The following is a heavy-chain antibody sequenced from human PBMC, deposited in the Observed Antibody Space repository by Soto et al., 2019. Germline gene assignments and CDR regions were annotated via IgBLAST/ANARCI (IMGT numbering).Heavy chain of an antibody. CDR2: IIPIFGTA. D-gene: IGHD3-3*01. V-gene: IGHV1-69*13. CDR3: AREGPPRDYDFWSGSKPRYYYGMDV. J-gene: IGHJ6*02. CDR1: GYTFTSYG. Sequence: SVKVSCKASGYTFTSYGISWVRQAPGQGLEWMGGIIPIFGTANYAQKFQGRVTITADESTSTAYRELSSLRSEDTAVYYCAREGPPRDYDFWSGSKPRYYYGMDVWGQGTTVTVSS.